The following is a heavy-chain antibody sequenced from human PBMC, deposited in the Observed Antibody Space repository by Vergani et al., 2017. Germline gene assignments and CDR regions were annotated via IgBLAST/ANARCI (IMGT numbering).Heavy chain of an antibody. V-gene: IGHV3-30*02. CDR3: AQGGSYFSRLDY. CDR2: IRYDGSNK. CDR1: GFTLNTYG. J-gene: IGHJ4*02. Sequence: QVQILQSGGGVVQPGGSLRLSCTLSGFTLNTYGMHWVRQAPGKGLEWVAFIRYDGSNKYYADSVKGRFTISRDNSKNTLYLQMNSLRAEDTAVYYCAQGGSYFSRLDYWGQGTLVTVSS. D-gene: IGHD1-26*01.